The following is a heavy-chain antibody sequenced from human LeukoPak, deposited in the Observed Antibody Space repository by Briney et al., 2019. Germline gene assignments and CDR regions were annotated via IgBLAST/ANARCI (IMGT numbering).Heavy chain of an antibody. CDR2: ISAYNGNT. J-gene: IGHJ4*02. Sequence: ASVKVSCKASGYTFTSYGISWVRQAPGQGLEWMGWISAYNGNTNYAQKLQGRVTMTTDTSTSTAYMELRSLRSDDTAVYYCARDTLEYYYDSSGYYYYFDYWGQGTLVTVSS. D-gene: IGHD3-22*01. CDR3: ARDTLEYYYDSSGYYYYFDY. V-gene: IGHV1-18*01. CDR1: GYTFTSYG.